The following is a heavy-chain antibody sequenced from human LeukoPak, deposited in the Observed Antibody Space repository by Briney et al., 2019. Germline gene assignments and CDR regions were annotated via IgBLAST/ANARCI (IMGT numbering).Heavy chain of an antibody. D-gene: IGHD4-17*01. CDR1: GFSLSTSGMC. V-gene: IGHV2-70*11. Sequence: SGPALVKPTQTLTLTCTFSGFSLSTSGMCVSWIRQPPGKALEWLARIDWDDDKYYSTSLKTRLTISKDTSKNQVVLTVTNMGPVDTATYYCARIGDDYGDYVFDYWGQGTLVTVSS. CDR3: ARIGDDYGDYVFDY. J-gene: IGHJ4*02. CDR2: IDWDDDK.